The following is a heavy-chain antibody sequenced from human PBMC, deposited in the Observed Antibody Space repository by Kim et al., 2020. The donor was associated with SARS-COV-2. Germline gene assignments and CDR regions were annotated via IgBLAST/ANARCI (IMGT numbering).Heavy chain of an antibody. CDR2: IYTSGST. CDR3: ARDHWELSLHRESYYFDY. J-gene: IGHJ4*02. D-gene: IGHD1-26*01. V-gene: IGHV4-61*02. CDR1: GGSISSGSYY. Sequence: SETLSLTCTVSGGSISSGSYYWSWIRQPAGKGLEWIGRIYTSGSTNYNPSLKSRVTISVDTSKNQFSLKLSSVTAADTAVYYCARDHWELSLHRESYYFDYWGQGTLVTVSS.